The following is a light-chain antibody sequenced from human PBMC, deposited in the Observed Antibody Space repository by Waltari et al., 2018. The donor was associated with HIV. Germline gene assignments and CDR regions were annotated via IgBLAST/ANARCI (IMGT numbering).Light chain of an antibody. CDR1: TSEVGGYNY. J-gene: IGLJ1*01. Sequence: QSGLTQTAYVSGSPGQPLTISCTGTTSEVGGYNYVSWYQQDQCKATKLIIYEVSNRPSVVSKLCAGSKSGNTASLTISGLQPEDETDYYCSAFSSSSTPYVVGTGTKVTVL. CDR2: EVS. CDR3: SAFSSSSTPYV. V-gene: IGLV2-14*01.